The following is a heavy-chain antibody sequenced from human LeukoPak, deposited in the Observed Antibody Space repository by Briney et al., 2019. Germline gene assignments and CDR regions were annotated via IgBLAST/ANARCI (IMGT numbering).Heavy chain of an antibody. CDR2: ISSSSSYI. V-gene: IGHV3-21*01. J-gene: IGHJ4*02. CDR1: GFTFSSYS. Sequence: GGSLRLSCAASGFTFSSYSMNWVRQAPGKGLEWVSSISSSSSYIYYADSVKGRFTISRDNAKNSLYLQVNSLRAEDTAVYYCARENEEVVAETRRKTKYFDYWGQGTLVTVSS. D-gene: IGHD2-15*01. CDR3: ARENEEVVAETRRKTKYFDY.